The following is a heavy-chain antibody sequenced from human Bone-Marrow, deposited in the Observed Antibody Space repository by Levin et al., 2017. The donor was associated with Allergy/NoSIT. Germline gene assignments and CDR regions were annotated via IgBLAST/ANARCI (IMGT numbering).Heavy chain of an antibody. CDR1: GFTFSMYG. V-gene: IGHV3-30*03. Sequence: GESLKISCAASGFTFSMYGMHWVRQAPGKGLEWVAVISFDGNNRYYRDSVKGRFTISRDNSKNTVYLQMKSLREDDTALYYCARDPQDYDYIWVAYYYGLDAWGQGTTVSVSS. CDR3: ARDPQDYDYIWVAYYYGLDA. J-gene: IGHJ6*02. CDR2: ISFDGNNR. D-gene: IGHD3-16*01.